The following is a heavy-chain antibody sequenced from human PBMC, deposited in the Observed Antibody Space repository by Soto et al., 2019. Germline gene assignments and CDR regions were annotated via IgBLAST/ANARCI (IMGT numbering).Heavy chain of an antibody. V-gene: IGHV4-59*01. CDR1: GGSISSYY. CDR3: ARYTRYYGMDV. Sequence: KTSETLSLTCTVSGGSISSYYWSWIRQPPGKGLEWIGYIYYSGSTNYNPSLKSRVTISVDTSKNQFSLKLSSVTAADTAVYYCARYTRYYGMDVWGQGTTVTVSS. D-gene: IGHD2-2*02. CDR2: IYYSGST. J-gene: IGHJ6*02.